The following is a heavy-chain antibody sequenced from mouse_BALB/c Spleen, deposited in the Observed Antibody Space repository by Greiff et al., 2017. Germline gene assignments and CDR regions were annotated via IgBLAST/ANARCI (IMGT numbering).Heavy chain of an antibody. CDR2: IYPGDGDT. CDR3: AGGSSGAY. CDR1: GYAFSSYW. D-gene: IGHD1-1*01. V-gene: IGHV1-80*01. Sequence: VQLVESGAELVRPGSSVKISCKASGYAFSSYWMNWVKQRPGQGLEWIGQIYPGDGDTNYNGKFKGKATLTADKSSSTAYMQLSSLTSEDSAVYFCAGGSSGAYWGQGTLVTVSA. J-gene: IGHJ3*01.